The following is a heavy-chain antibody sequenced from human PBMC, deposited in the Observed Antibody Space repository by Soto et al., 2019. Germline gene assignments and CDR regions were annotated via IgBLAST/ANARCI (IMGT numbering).Heavy chain of an antibody. CDR1: GGSISSGGYY. CDR3: ARLYYYGSGSSNWFDP. CDR2: IYYSGST. Sequence: QVQLQESGPGLVKPSQTLSLTCTVSGGSISSGGYYWSWIRQHPGKGLECIGYIYYSGSTYYNPSLKSRVTISVDTSKNQFSLKLSSVTAADTAVYYCARLYYYGSGSSNWFDPWGQGTLVTVSS. D-gene: IGHD3-10*01. V-gene: IGHV4-31*03. J-gene: IGHJ5*02.